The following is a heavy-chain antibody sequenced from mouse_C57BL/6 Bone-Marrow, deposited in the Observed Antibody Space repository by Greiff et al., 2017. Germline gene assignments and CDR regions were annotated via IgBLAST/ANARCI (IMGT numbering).Heavy chain of an antibody. V-gene: IGHV5-15*01. D-gene: IGHD2-2*01. CDR2: ISNLAYSI. CDR3: ARRGYGPYYAMDY. CDR1: GFTFSDYG. Sequence: EVQVVESGGGLVQPGGSLKLSCAASGFTFSDYGMAWVRQAPRKGPEWVAFISNLAYSIYYADTVTGRFPISRENAKNTLYLEMSSLRSEDTAMYYCARRGYGPYYAMDYWGQGTSVTVSS. J-gene: IGHJ4*01.